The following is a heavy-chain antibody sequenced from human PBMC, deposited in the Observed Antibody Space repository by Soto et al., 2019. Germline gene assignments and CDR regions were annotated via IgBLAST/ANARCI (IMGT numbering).Heavy chain of an antibody. CDR3: GRGPSPRAPAGGTPYYYAMDV. J-gene: IGHJ6*02. CDR1: GYDVTAYD. V-gene: IGHV1-8*02. Sequence: ASVKVSCKTSGYDVTAYDINWVRQASGQGLEWMGWMNPINGATGSARRFQGRVSMTRNTATGTAYLELTSLRSDDTGVYYCGRGPSPRAPAGGTPYYYAMDVWGQGTTVTAP. CDR2: MNPINGAT. D-gene: IGHD6-13*01.